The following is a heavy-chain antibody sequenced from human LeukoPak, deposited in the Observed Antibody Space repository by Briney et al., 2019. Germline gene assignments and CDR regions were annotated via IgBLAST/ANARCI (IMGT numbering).Heavy chain of an antibody. D-gene: IGHD2-15*01. V-gene: IGHV3-30*18. CDR3: AKDLRGGSCHDY. CDR1: GFTFSSYG. CDR2: ISYDGSNK. J-gene: IGHJ4*02. Sequence: HPGGSLRLSCAASGFTFSSYGMHWVRQAPGKGLEWVAVISYDGSNKYYADSVKGRFTISRDNSKNTLYLQMNSLRAEDTAVYYCAKDLRGGSCHDYWGQGTLVTVSS.